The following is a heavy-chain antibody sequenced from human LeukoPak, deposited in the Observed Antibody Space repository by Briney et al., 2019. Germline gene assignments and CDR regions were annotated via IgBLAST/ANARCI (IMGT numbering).Heavy chain of an antibody. CDR1: GGSFSGYY. CDR2: INHSGST. CDR3: AGHHPRNTVDS. V-gene: IGHV4-34*01. Sequence: SETLSLTCAVYGGSFSGYYWSWIRQPPGKGLEWIGEINHSGSTNYNPSLKSRVTISVDTSKNQFSLKLSSVTAADTAVYYCAGHHPRNTVDSWGQGTLVTVSS. D-gene: IGHD2-8*02. J-gene: IGHJ4*02.